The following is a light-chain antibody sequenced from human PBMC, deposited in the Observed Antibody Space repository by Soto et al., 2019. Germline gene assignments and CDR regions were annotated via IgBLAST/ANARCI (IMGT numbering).Light chain of an antibody. Sequence: EIVLTQSPATLSLSPQERATLSCRVSHSVSSYLAWYQQKPGQAPRLLIYDASNRATGIPARFSGGGSGTDVTHTISNLEPEDVAVYYCQQRFNWPHLTFDQGTKLEIK. J-gene: IGKJ2*01. CDR3: QQRFNWPHLT. CDR2: DAS. V-gene: IGKV3-11*01. CDR1: HSVSSY.